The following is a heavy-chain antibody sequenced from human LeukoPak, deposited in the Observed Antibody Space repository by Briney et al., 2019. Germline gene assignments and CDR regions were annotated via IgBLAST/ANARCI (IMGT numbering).Heavy chain of an antibody. CDR1: GRSISGYY. J-gene: IGHJ4*02. Sequence: TSETLSLTCTVSGRSISGYYWSWIRQPPGTGPEWIGYIYYSGSTNYNPSLKSRVTISVDTSKNQFSLKMNSVTAADTAVYYCTRLASSGWSHCDYWGQGTLVTVSS. CDR2: IYYSGST. CDR3: TRLASSGWSHCDY. D-gene: IGHD6-19*01. V-gene: IGHV4-59*08.